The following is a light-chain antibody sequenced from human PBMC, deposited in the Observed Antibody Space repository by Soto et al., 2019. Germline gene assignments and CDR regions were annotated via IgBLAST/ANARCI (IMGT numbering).Light chain of an antibody. Sequence: EIVLTQSPGTLSLSPGERATLSCRASQSFNSFYLAWYQQKPDQAPRLLIYGASSRATGIPDTFSGRASGTDFTLTISCLKSEDFAVYYGQKYNNWPPITFGQGTRLEIK. CDR3: QKYNNWPPIT. J-gene: IGKJ5*01. V-gene: IGKV3-20*01. CDR1: QSFNSFY. CDR2: GAS.